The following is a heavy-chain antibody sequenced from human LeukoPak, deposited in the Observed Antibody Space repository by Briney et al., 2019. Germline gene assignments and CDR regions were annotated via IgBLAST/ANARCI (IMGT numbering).Heavy chain of an antibody. CDR3: ARATDYGDHGGFDY. Sequence: SETLSLTCTVSGGSISSSSYYWGWIRQPPGKGLEWIGSIYYSGSAYYNPSLKSRFTISVDTSKNQFSLKLSSVTAADTAVYYCARATDYGDHGGFDYWGQGTLVTVSS. J-gene: IGHJ4*02. CDR1: GGSISSSSYY. V-gene: IGHV4-39*07. CDR2: IYYSGSA. D-gene: IGHD4-17*01.